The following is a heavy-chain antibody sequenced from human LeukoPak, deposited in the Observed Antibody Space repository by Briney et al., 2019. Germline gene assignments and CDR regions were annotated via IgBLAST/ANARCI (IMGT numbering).Heavy chain of an antibody. V-gene: IGHV4-39*07. Sequence: KPSETLSLTCTVSSASISSSPYFWGWIRQSPGKGLEWIGSISYSGTTYYNPSLKSRVTISVDTSKNQFSLKLSSVTAADTAVYYCARDLGTASSGGYWGQGTLVTVSS. D-gene: IGHD6-6*01. CDR2: ISYSGTT. CDR1: SASISSSPYF. CDR3: ARDLGTASSGGY. J-gene: IGHJ4*02.